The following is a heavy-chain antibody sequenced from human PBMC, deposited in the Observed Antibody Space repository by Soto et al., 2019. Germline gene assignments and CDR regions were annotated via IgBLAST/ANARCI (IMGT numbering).Heavy chain of an antibody. D-gene: IGHD2-8*01. CDR3: AKARPPRVCISGVPPSRGSAP. J-gene: IGHJ5*02. CDR1: GFTFSSYG. CDR2: ISYDGSNK. V-gene: IGHV3-30*18. Sequence: QVQLVESGGGVVQPGRSLRLSCAASGFTFSSYGMHWVRQAPGKGLEWVAVISYDGSNKYYADSVKGRFTISRDNSKNPWFLKMTALGGENGVFFSGAKARPPRVCISGVPPSRGSAPGAQGPLVPVPS.